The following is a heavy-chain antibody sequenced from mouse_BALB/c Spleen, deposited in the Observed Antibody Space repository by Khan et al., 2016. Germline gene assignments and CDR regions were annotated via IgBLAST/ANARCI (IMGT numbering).Heavy chain of an antibody. J-gene: IGHJ1*01. CDR1: GYSITSGYS. Sequence: EVQLQESGPDLVKPSQSLSLTCTVTGYSITSGYSWHWIRQFPGNKLEWMGYIHYSGSTNYNPSLKSRISITRDTSENQFFLQLNSVTTEDTATXYCASYGNYVGSWWYFAFWGAGTTVTVSS. V-gene: IGHV3-1*02. D-gene: IGHD2-1*01. CDR3: ASYGNYVGSWWYFAF. CDR2: IHYSGST.